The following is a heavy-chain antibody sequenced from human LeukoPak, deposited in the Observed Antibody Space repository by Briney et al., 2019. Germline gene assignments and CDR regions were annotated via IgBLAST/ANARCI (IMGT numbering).Heavy chain of an antibody. CDR3: ARMSPLPGGVAAFDI. CDR2: INPNSGGT. Sequence: ASVKVSCKASGYTFTDYYIHWVRQAPGQGLEWMGRINPNSGGTNYAQKFQGRVTMTRDTSISTAYMELSRLRSDDTAVYYCARMSPLPGGVAAFDIWGQGTMVTVSS. J-gene: IGHJ3*02. V-gene: IGHV1-2*06. D-gene: IGHD2-2*01. CDR1: GYTFTDYY.